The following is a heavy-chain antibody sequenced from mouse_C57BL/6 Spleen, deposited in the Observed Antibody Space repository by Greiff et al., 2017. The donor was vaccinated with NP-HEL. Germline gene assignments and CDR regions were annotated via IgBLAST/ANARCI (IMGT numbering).Heavy chain of an antibody. CDR1: GYTFTDYN. CDR3: ARVGNWDGYFDV. J-gene: IGHJ1*03. D-gene: IGHD4-1*01. CDR2: INPNNGGT. V-gene: IGHV1-18*01. Sequence: EVQLQQSGPELVKPGASVKIPCKASGYTFTDYNMDWVKQSHGKSLEWIGDINPNNGGTNYNQKFKGQATLTVDKSSSTAYMELRSLTSEDTAVYYCARVGNWDGYFDVWGTGTTVTVSS.